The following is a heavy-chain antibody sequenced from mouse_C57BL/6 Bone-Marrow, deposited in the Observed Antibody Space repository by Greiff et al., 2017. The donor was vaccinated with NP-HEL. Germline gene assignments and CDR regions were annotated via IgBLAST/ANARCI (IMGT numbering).Heavy chain of an antibody. CDR1: GYTFTSYG. D-gene: IGHD2-1*01. CDR3: ANGNPYYYAMDY. Sequence: VQLQQSGAELARPGASVKLSCKASGYTFTSYGISWVKQRTGQGLEWIGEIYPRSGNTYYNEKFKGKATLTADKSSSTAYMELRSLTSEDAAVYFCANGNPYYYAMDYWGQGTSVTVSS. J-gene: IGHJ4*01. V-gene: IGHV1-81*01. CDR2: IYPRSGNT.